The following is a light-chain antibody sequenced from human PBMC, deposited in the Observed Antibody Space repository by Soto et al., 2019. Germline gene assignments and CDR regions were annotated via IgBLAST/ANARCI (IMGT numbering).Light chain of an antibody. CDR2: DVT. V-gene: IGLV2-11*01. J-gene: IGLJ1*01. CDR1: SSDVGGYNY. CDR3: CSYAGSCYV. Sequence: QSVLTQPRSVSGSPGQSVTISCTGTSSDVGGYNYVSWYQQHPGKAPKVMIFDVTKRPSGVPDRFSGSKSGNTASLTISGLQAEDEADYYCCSYAGSCYVFGTGTKVTVL.